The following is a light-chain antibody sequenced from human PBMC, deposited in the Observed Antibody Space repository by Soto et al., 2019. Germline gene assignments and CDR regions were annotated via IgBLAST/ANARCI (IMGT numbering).Light chain of an antibody. Sequence: QSALTQPPSASGSPGQSVAISCTGTSSDVGGYNYVSWYQQHPGKAPKLMIYEVNKRPSGVPDRFAGSKSGNTASLTVSGLQVEDEADYYCSSYAGSSNVFGTGTQLTVL. J-gene: IGLJ1*01. CDR2: EVN. CDR3: SSYAGSSNV. V-gene: IGLV2-8*01. CDR1: SSDVGGYNY.